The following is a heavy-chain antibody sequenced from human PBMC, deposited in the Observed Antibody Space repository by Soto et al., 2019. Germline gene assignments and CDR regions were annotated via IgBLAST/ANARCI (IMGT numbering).Heavy chain of an antibody. Sequence: QLQLQESGPGLVKPSETLSFTCTVSGGSISSSSYYWGWIRQPPGKGLEWIGSIYYSGSTYYNPSLKSRVTISVDTSKNQFSLKLSSVTAADTAVYYCARRDVWFGEYWGQGTLVTVSS. CDR2: IYYSGST. CDR1: GGSISSSSYY. J-gene: IGHJ4*02. CDR3: ARRDVWFGEY. D-gene: IGHD3-10*01. V-gene: IGHV4-39*01.